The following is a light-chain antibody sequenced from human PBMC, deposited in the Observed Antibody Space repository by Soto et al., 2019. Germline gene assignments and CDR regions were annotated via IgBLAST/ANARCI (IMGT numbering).Light chain of an antibody. CDR2: AAS. CDR3: QQYNNWPRT. V-gene: IGKV3-15*01. J-gene: IGKJ1*01. CDR1: QSVSNN. Sequence: ETVMTQSPATLSVSPGERATLSCRASQSVSNNLVWYQQKPGQAPRLLIYAASTRATGIPARFSGSGSGTEFTLTISSLQSEDFAVYYCQQYNNWPRTFGQGTKVEIK.